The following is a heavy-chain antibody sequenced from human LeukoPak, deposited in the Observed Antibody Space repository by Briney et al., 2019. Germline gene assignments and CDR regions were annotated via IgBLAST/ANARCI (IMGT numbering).Heavy chain of an antibody. J-gene: IGHJ4*02. CDR3: ARTAVGGTRGLDY. CDR2: INHSGNT. V-gene: IGHV4-34*01. D-gene: IGHD6-13*01. CDR1: GGSFSGYY. Sequence: SETLSLTCAVYGGSFSGYYWSWIRQPPGKGLEWIGEINHSGNTNYNPSLKSRVTISVDTSKNQFSLKLSSMTAADRALYYCARTAVGGTRGLDYWGQGTLVTVSS.